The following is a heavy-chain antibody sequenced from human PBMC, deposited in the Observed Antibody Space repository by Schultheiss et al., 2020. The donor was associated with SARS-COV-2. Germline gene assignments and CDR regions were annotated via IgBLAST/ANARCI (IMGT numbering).Heavy chain of an antibody. CDR3: ASDRSPYYYDSSGYDY. CDR2: ISSTSSNK. V-gene: IGHV3-48*01. D-gene: IGHD3-22*01. Sequence: GESLKISCAASGFSFSDYSMNWVRQAPGKGLEWIAYISSTSSNKFYADSVQGRFTVFRDNAERSLWLQMNSLRAEDTAVYYCASDRSPYYYDSSGYDYWGQGTLVTVSS. CDR1: GFSFSDYS. J-gene: IGHJ4*02.